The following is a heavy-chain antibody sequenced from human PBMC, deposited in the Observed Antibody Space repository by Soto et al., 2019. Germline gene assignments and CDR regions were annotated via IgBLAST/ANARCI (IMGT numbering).Heavy chain of an antibody. Sequence: EVRLVESGGGLVKPGGSLRLSCAASGITFSRYYMNWIRQAPGKGLEWVASISSSGSHVFYADSARGRFTISRDNAENSLYLQMDSLRADDSAVSHCAGTDESLDYWGQGTLVTVSS. CDR1: GITFSRYY. CDR2: ISSSGSHV. V-gene: IGHV3-21*01. J-gene: IGHJ4*02. CDR3: AGTDESLDY.